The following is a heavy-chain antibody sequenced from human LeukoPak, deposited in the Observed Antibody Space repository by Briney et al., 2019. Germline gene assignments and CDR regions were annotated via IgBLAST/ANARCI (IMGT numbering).Heavy chain of an antibody. CDR2: IRDSGGST. Sequence: PGASLRLSCAASGFTFSSYAMSWVRQAPGKGLEWVSGIRDSGGSTFYADSVKGRFTISRDNSKNTLYLQMNSLRAEDTVVYYCAKFEDEQLVHDYWGQGTLVTVSS. V-gene: IGHV3-23*01. D-gene: IGHD6-6*01. J-gene: IGHJ4*02. CDR1: GFTFSSYA. CDR3: AKFEDEQLVHDY.